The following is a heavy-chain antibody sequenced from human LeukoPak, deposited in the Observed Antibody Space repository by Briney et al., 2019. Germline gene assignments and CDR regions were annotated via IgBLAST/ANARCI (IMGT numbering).Heavy chain of an antibody. V-gene: IGHV4-30-4*02. J-gene: IGHJ3*02. CDR2: IYYSGST. CDR3: ARVRSAESWTWRIQLGDAFDI. Sequence: SETLSLTCTVSGGSISSGDYYWSWIRQPPGKGLEWIGYIYYSGSTYYNPSLKSRVTISVDTSKNQFSLKLSSVTAADTAVYYCARVRSAESWTWRIQLGDAFDIWGQGTMVTVSS. CDR1: GGSISSGDYY. D-gene: IGHD5-18*01.